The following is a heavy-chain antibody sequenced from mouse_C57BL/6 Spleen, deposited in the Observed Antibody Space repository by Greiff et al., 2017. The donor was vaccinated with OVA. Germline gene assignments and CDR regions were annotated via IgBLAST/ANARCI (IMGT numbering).Heavy chain of an antibody. CDR1: GYTFTSYW. CDR2: IYPGSGST. Sequence: QVQLQQPGAELVKPGASVKMSCKASGYTFTSYWITWVKQRPGQGLEWIGDIYPGSGSTNYNEKFKSKATLTVDKSSSTAYMQLSSLTSEDSAVDYCARGGDYEYWYFDVWGTGTTVTVSS. D-gene: IGHD2-4*01. V-gene: IGHV1-55*01. J-gene: IGHJ1*03. CDR3: ARGGDYEYWYFDV.